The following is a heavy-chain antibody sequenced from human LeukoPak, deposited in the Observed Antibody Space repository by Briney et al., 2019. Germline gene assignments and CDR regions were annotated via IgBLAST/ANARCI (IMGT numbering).Heavy chain of an antibody. J-gene: IGHJ2*01. CDR2: IYANGIT. CDR1: GGSIFSYY. CDR3: ARRAYYDSSGYNPTAGYFDL. D-gene: IGHD3-22*01. Sequence: SETLSLTCTVSGGSIFSYYWNWIRQSPGKGLEWIGYIYANGITTYNPSLRSRGSISIDTSRNQFSLRLTSVTAADMATYYCARRAYYDSSGYNPTAGYFDLWGRGTLVTVSS. V-gene: IGHV4-4*08.